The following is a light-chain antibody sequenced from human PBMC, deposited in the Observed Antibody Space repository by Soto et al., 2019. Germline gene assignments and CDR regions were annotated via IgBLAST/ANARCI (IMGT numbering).Light chain of an antibody. CDR2: DAS. J-gene: IGKJ1*01. Sequence: DIQMTQSPSSLSASVGDRVTITCQASQDISNYLNWYQQKPGKAPKLLIYDASNLETGVPSRFSGSGSGTDFTFTISSPQPEDIATYYCQQYDNPSWTFGQGTKVEIK. CDR1: QDISNY. V-gene: IGKV1-33*01. CDR3: QQYDNPSWT.